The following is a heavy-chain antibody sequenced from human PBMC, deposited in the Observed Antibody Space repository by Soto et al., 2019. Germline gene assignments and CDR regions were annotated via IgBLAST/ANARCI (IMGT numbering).Heavy chain of an antibody. Sequence: EVQLVESGGGLVQPGGSLRLSCAASGFTFNNYWMSWVRQAPGKGLEWVVNIKQDGSEKYYVDSVKGRFTISRDNAKNSLYLQMNSLRAEDTAAYYCARVSSGPDYRYFDLWGRGTLVTVSS. CDR3: ARVSSGPDYRYFDL. J-gene: IGHJ2*01. CDR1: GFTFNNYW. CDR2: IKQDGSEK. V-gene: IGHV3-7*01.